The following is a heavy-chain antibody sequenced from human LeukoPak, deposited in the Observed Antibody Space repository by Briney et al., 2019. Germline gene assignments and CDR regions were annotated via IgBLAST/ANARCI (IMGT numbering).Heavy chain of an antibody. CDR3: ARGQGYGSGSGYYYYYYGMDV. D-gene: IGHD3-10*01. V-gene: IGHV4-34*01. J-gene: IGHJ6*02. CDR2: INHSGST. CDR1: GGSFSGYY. Sequence: SETLSLTCAVYGGSFSGYYWSWIRQPPGKGLEWIGEINHSGSTNYNPSLKSRVTISVDTSKNQFSLKLSSVTAADTAVYYCARGQGYGSGSGYYYYYYGMDVWGQGTTVTVSS.